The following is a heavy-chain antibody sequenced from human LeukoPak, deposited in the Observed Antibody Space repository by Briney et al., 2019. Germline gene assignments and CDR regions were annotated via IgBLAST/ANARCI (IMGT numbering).Heavy chain of an antibody. D-gene: IGHD2-15*01. Sequence: GGSLRLSCAASGFTFSSYAMSWVRQAPGKGLEWVSAISGSGGSTYYADSVKGRFTISRDNSKNTLYLQMNSLRAEDSAVYYCARRMRLDFDYWGQGTLVTVSS. CDR2: ISGSGGST. CDR1: GFTFSSYA. V-gene: IGHV3-23*01. J-gene: IGHJ4*02. CDR3: ARRMRLDFDY.